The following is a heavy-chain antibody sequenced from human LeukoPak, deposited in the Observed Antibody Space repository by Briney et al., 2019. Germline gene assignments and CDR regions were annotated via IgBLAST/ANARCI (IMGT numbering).Heavy chain of an antibody. V-gene: IGHV3-23*01. CDR2: ISGGADRT. CDR1: GFTFSNHA. Sequence: GGSLRLSCEASGFTFSNHAMSWVRQAPGKGLEWVSAISGGADRTYYADSVKGRFTISRDNSKDTLYLQMDGLRAEDTAVYYCAKDRGASDVDYFDCWGQGTLVTVSS. D-gene: IGHD3-16*01. J-gene: IGHJ4*02. CDR3: AKDRGASDVDYFDC.